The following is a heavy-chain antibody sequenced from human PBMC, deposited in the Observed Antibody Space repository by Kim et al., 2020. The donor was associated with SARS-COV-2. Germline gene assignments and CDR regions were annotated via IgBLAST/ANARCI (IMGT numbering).Heavy chain of an antibody. V-gene: IGHV3-48*02. CDR2: ISSSSSTI. D-gene: IGHD6-13*01. J-gene: IGHJ6*02. CDR1: GFTFSSYS. Sequence: GGSLRLSCAASGFTFSSYSMNWVRQAPGKGLEWVSYISSSSSTIYYADSVKGRFTISRDNAKNSLYLQMNSLRDEDTAVYYCARDDSSWGYYYYYGMDVWGQGTTVTVSS. CDR3: ARDDSSWGYYYYYGMDV.